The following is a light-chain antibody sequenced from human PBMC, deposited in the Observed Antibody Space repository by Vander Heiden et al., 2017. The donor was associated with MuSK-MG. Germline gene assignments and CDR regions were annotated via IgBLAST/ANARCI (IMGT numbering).Light chain of an antibody. Sequence: QSVLTQPPSVSWAPGQRVTISCTGSASNIGAHYDFHWYQHVPNPAPKLLIYVNTIRPSGAPARFSGSKSATSASLATSGLQAEDEGDYFCQSHDSSLNMVVFGGGTKL. CDR3: QSHDSSLNMVV. V-gene: IGLV1-40*01. J-gene: IGLJ2*01. CDR2: VNT. CDR1: ASNIGAHYD.